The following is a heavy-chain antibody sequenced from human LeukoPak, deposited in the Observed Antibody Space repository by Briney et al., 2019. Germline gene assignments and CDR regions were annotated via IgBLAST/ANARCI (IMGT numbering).Heavy chain of an antibody. V-gene: IGHV3-30*18. CDR1: GFTFSNYW. J-gene: IGHJ4*02. CDR3: AKDGGSGSPFDY. CDR2: ISYDGSNK. Sequence: GGSLRLSCAASGFTFSNYWMTWVRQAPGKGLEWVAVISYDGSNKYYADSVKGRFTISRDNSKNTLYLQMNSLRAEDTAVYYCAKDGGSGSPFDYWGQGTLVTVSS. D-gene: IGHD1-26*01.